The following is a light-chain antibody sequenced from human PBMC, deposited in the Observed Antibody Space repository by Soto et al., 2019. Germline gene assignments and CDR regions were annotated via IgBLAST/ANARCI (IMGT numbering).Light chain of an antibody. Sequence: DIQMTQSPSTLSASVGDRVTITCRASQTISSSLAWYQHKPGKAPKILIFDASTLHTGVPSRFSGGGFRTECTLTITGLQPDDFATYYCQQHNDYTAVTFGQGTKL. CDR2: DAS. V-gene: IGKV1-5*01. CDR1: QTISSS. CDR3: QQHNDYTAVT. J-gene: IGKJ2*01.